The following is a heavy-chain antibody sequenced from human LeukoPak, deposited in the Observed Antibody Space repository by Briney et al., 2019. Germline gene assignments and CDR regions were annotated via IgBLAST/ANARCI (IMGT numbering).Heavy chain of an antibody. Sequence: SETLSLTCTVSGGSISTTSYYWGWIRQTPGKGLEWIGSIYFSGSTYYNPSLKSRVTISVDTSKNQFSLKLSSVTAADTAVYYCAGGIQSSGPYSHTSWGQGTLVTVSS. D-gene: IGHD3-22*01. V-gene: IGHV4-39*07. CDR3: AGGIQSSGPYSHTS. CDR1: GGSISTTSYY. CDR2: IYFSGST. J-gene: IGHJ4*02.